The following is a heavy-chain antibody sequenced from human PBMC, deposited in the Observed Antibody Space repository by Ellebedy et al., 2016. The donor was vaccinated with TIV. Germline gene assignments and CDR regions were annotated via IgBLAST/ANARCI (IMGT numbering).Heavy chain of an antibody. Sequence: AASVKVSCKASGYTFTGYYMHWVRQAPGQGLEWMGIINPSGGSTSYAQKLQGRVTMTRDTSTSTVYMELSSLGSEDTAVYYCARDRGGVGATNGFDYWGQGTLVTVSS. CDR3: ARDRGGVGATNGFDY. D-gene: IGHD1-26*01. CDR2: INPSGGST. J-gene: IGHJ4*02. CDR1: GYTFTGYY. V-gene: IGHV1-46*04.